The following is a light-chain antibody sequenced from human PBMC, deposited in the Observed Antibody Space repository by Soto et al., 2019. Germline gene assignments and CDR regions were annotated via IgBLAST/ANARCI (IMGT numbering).Light chain of an antibody. CDR3: QLWDSSGADVV. J-gene: IGLJ2*01. CDR2: DDS. Sequence: SYELTQPPSVSVAPGQTARITCGGNNIGSKSVHWYQQKPGQAPVLVVYDDSDRPSGSPERFSGSNSGNTATLTISRVEAGDEADYYCQLWDSSGADVVFGGGTKLTVL. V-gene: IGLV3-21*02. CDR1: NIGSKS.